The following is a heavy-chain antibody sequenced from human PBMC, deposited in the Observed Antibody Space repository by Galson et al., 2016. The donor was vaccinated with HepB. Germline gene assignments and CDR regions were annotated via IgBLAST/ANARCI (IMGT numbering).Heavy chain of an antibody. V-gene: IGHV3-23*01. CDR3: AKIGPYSHDSLGFDSFDI. CDR1: GFTFSDYA. D-gene: IGHD3-22*01. J-gene: IGHJ4*02. CDR2: LSASGGGT. Sequence: SLRLSCAASGFTFSDYAMTWVRQAPGKGLEWVSGLSASGGGTWYAGSVKGRSAITRDNSKSTLYLQLNSLRADDTALYYCAKIGPYSHDSLGFDSFDIWGQGTLVSVAS.